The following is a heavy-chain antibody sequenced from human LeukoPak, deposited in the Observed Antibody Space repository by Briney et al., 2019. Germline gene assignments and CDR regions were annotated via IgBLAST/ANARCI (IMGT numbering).Heavy chain of an antibody. Sequence: PSETLSLTCAVYGGSVSSYYWRWVRQSPGKCLEWIGEMHGDGRSDYNPSLGSRVTISVDASKNQFSLYLRSMTAGDTAVYYCARGIKRYYYYGLGSFPYDSWGQGSLVTVSS. D-gene: IGHD3-10*01. J-gene: IGHJ4*02. CDR3: ARGIKRYYYYGLGSFPYDS. V-gene: IGHV4-34*01. CDR1: GGSVSSYY. CDR2: MHGDGRS.